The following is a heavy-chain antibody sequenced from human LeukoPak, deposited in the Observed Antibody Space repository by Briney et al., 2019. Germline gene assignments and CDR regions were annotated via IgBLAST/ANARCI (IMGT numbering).Heavy chain of an antibody. CDR3: ARDYSSSWPAGDWFDP. D-gene: IGHD6-13*01. Sequence: GASVKVSCKASGGTFSSYAISWVRQAPGQGLEWMGRIIPILGIANYAQKFQGRVTITADKSTSTAYMELSSLRSEDTAVYYCARDYSSSWPAGDWFDPWGQGTLVTVSS. CDR2: IIPILGIA. V-gene: IGHV1-69*04. J-gene: IGHJ5*02. CDR1: GGTFSSYA.